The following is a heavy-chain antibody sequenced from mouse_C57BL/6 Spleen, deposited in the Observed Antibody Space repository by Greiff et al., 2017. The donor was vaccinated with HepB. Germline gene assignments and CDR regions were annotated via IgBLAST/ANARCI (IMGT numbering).Heavy chain of an antibody. CDR2: FHPYNDDT. CDR3: GRYGYGVGGAMDY. Sequence: QVQLQQSGAELVKPGASVKMSCKASGYTFTTYPIEWMKQNHGKSLEWIGNFHPYNDDTKYNEKFKGKATLTVETSSSTVYLELSRLTSDDAAVYYCGRYGYGVGGAMDYWGQGTSVTVSS. CDR1: GYTFTTYP. J-gene: IGHJ4*01. D-gene: IGHD2-2*01. V-gene: IGHV1-47*01.